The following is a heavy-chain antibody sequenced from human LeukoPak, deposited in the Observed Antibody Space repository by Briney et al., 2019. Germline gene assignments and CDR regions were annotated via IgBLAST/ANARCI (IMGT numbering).Heavy chain of an antibody. CDR1: GFTFGTYA. J-gene: IGHJ4*02. Sequence: GGSLRLSCVASGFTFGTYAMNWVRQAPGKGLEWVSGISGSGGGTYYGDSVEGRFTISRDNSKNSVYRQMDNLRADDTAVYYCTKGGGSGSYYIFDFWGQGTLVTVSS. CDR2: ISGSGGGT. CDR3: TKGGGSGSYYIFDF. V-gene: IGHV3-23*01. D-gene: IGHD3-10*01.